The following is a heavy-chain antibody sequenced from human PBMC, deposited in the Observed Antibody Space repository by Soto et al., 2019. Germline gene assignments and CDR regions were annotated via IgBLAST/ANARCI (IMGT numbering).Heavy chain of an antibody. CDR1: GGSISSSSSY. V-gene: IGHV4-39*01. J-gene: IGHJ6*02. D-gene: IGHD3-9*01. CDR3: ARRPLYYDILTGYQPYYGMDV. CDR2: INDSGTT. Sequence: SETLSLTCTVSGGSISSSSSYWGWIRQPPGKGLEWIGSINDSGTTYYNPFLKSRVTISVDTSKNQFSLKLSSVTAADTAVYYCARRPLYYDILTGYQPYYGMDVWGQGTTVTVSS.